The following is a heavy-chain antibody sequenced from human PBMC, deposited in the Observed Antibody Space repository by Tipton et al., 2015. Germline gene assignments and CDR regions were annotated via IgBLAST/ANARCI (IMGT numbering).Heavy chain of an antibody. CDR1: GYSISSGYY. V-gene: IGHV4-38-2*01. J-gene: IGHJ4*02. CDR3: ARARGRHGGLFDS. CDR2: IQYSGST. Sequence: GLVKPSETLSLTCDVSGYSISSGYYWSWIRQPPGKGLEWIGYIQYSGSTNYNPSLKSRVTISVDTSKTQFSLKMSSVTASDTAVYYCARARGRHGGLFDSWGQGILVTVSS. D-gene: IGHD4-23*01.